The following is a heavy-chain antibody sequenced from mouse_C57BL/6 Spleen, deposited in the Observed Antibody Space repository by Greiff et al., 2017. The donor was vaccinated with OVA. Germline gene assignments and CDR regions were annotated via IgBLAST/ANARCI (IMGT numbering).Heavy chain of an antibody. J-gene: IGHJ3*01. CDR2: INPSNGGT. CDR3: ARSGDGYYGWFAY. CDR1: GYTFTSYW. D-gene: IGHD2-3*01. V-gene: IGHV1-53*01. Sequence: VKLQQPGTELVKPGASVKLSCKASGYTFTSYWMHWVKQRPGQGLEWIGNINPSNGGTNYNEKFKSKATLTVDKSSSTAYMQLSSLTSEDSAVYYCARSGDGYYGWFAYWGQGTLVTVSA.